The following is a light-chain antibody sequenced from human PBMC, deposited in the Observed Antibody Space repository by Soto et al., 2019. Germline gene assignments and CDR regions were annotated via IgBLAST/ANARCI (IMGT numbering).Light chain of an antibody. CDR1: QSVGSK. Sequence: EIVMTQSPATLSVSPGERATLSCRASQSVGSKLAWYQQKPGQAPRLLIYGASTRATGIPARFSGSGSGTEFTLTISSLQPEDFAVYYCQHYSNWPTFGQGTKLEIK. J-gene: IGKJ2*01. CDR3: QHYSNWPT. CDR2: GAS. V-gene: IGKV3-15*01.